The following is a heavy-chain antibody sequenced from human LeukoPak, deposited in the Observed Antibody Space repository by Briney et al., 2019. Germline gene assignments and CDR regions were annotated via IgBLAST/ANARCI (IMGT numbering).Heavy chain of an antibody. Sequence: GGSLRLSCAASVFTFNNYSMNWVRQAPGKGLEWVSVISGSGGTTYYADSVKGRFTISRDSSKNTLYLQMYSLRAEDTAVYYCAKVSGGGLYYDGMDVWGQGTTVTVSS. CDR2: ISGSGGTT. CDR3: AKVSGGGLYYDGMDV. V-gene: IGHV3-23*01. CDR1: VFTFNNYS. D-gene: IGHD1-14*01. J-gene: IGHJ6*02.